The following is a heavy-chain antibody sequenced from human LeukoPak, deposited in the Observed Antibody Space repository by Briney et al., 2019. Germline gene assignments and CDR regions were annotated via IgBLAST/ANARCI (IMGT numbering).Heavy chain of an antibody. CDR1: GFTFSSYA. V-gene: IGHV3-30-3*01. CDR2: ISYDGSNK. D-gene: IGHD2-15*01. J-gene: IGHJ4*02. Sequence: GRSLRLSCAASGFTFSSYAMHWVRQAPGKGLEWVAVISYDGSNKYYADSVKGRFTISRDNSKNTLYLQMNSLRAEDTAVYYCARGSAVVAATPAPFDYWGQGTLVTVSS. CDR3: ARGSAVVAATPAPFDY.